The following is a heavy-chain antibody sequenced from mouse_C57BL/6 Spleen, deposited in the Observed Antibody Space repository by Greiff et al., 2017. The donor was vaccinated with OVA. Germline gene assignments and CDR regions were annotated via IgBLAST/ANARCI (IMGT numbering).Heavy chain of an antibody. J-gene: IGHJ4*01. CDR1: GFTFSSYA. CDR3: ARDYYGSSLMDY. Sequence: EVKLVESGGGLVKPGGSLKLSCAASGFTFSSYAMSWVRQTPEKRLEWVATISDGGSYTYYPDNVKGRFTISRDNAKNNLYLQMSHLKSEDTAMYYCARDYYGSSLMDYWGQGTSGTVSS. CDR2: ISDGGSYT. D-gene: IGHD1-1*01. V-gene: IGHV5-4*01.